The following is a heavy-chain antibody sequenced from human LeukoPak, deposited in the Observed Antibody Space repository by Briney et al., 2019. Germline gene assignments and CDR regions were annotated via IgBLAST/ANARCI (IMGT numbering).Heavy chain of an antibody. V-gene: IGHV3-30*04. J-gene: IGHJ1*01. CDR3: ARAPGLGWYGRVYFQH. CDR2: ISYDGSNK. CDR1: GFTFSSYA. Sequence: QPGRSLRLSCAASGFTFSSYAMHWVRQAPGKGLEWVAVISYDGSNKYYADSVKGRFTISRDNSKNTRYLQMNSLRAEDTAVYYCARAPGLGWYGRVYFQHWGQGTLVTVSS. D-gene: IGHD6-19*01.